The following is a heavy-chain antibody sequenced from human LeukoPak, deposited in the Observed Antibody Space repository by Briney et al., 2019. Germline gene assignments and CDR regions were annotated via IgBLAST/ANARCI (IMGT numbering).Heavy chain of an antibody. J-gene: IGHJ1*01. CDR2: INSDGSST. CDR1: GFTFDDYG. Sequence: GGSLRLSCAASGFTFDDYGMSWVRQAPGKGLVWVSRINSDGSSTSYADSVKGRFTISRDNAKNTLYLQMNSLRAEDTAVYYCARDSVVAKAGFQHWGQGTLVTVSS. CDR3: ARDSVVAKAGFQH. D-gene: IGHD5-12*01. V-gene: IGHV3-74*01.